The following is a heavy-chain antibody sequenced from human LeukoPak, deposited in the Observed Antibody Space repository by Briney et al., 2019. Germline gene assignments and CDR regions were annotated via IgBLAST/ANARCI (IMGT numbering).Heavy chain of an antibody. J-gene: IGHJ4*02. V-gene: IGHV3-9*01. CDR1: GFTFDDYA. CDR3: AKDEVRGSVAFYYFDY. CDR2: ISWNSGSI. Sequence: SLRLSCAASGFTFDDYAMHWVRQAPAKGLEWVSGISWNSGSIGYADSVKGRFTISRDNAKNSLYLQMNSLRAEDTALYYCAKDEVRGSVAFYYFDYWGQGTLVTVSS. D-gene: IGHD3-16*01.